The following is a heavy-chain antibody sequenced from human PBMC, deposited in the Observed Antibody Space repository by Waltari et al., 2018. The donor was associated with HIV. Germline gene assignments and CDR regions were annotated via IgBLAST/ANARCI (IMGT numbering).Heavy chain of an antibody. Sequence: EVQLVESGGGLVQPGGSLRLSCDASGFTFSRHWMTWVRQAPGKGLEWVANIKQDGSEKYYVDSVRGRFTISRDNAKNSLYLQMNTLRAEDTAVYYCARGPRLVPWYFDLWGRGTLVTVSS. CDR3: ARGPRLVPWYFDL. D-gene: IGHD6-19*01. J-gene: IGHJ2*01. V-gene: IGHV3-7*01. CDR2: IKQDGSEK. CDR1: GFTFSRHW.